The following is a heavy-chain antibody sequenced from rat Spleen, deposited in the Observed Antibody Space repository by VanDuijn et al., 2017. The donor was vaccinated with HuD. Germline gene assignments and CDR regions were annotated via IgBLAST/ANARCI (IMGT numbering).Heavy chain of an antibody. J-gene: IGHJ1*01. CDR2: ISYDGGST. D-gene: IGHD1-11*01. V-gene: IGHV5-25*01. CDR1: GFTFSNYG. Sequence: EVQLVESGGGLVQPGRSMKLSCAASGFTFSNYGMAWVRQAPKKGLEWVAYISYDGGSTYYRDSVKGRFTISRDNAKSTLYLQMDSLRPEDTATYYCARRGYLSNWYFDFWGPGIMVTVSS. CDR3: ARRGYLSNWYFDF.